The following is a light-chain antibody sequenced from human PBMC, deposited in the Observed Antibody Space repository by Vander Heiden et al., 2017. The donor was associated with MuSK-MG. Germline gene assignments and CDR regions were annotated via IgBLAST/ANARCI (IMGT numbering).Light chain of an antibody. Sequence: DIQLTQSPSALSASMGDRVTITCRASQSVSSLLAWYQQKPGKAPKVLIYKASSLESGVPSRFSGSGSGTEFTLTISSLQPDDFATYYCQQDNTYPSTFGQGTKVEIK. CDR1: QSVSSL. CDR3: QQDNTYPST. J-gene: IGKJ1*01. V-gene: IGKV1-5*03. CDR2: KAS.